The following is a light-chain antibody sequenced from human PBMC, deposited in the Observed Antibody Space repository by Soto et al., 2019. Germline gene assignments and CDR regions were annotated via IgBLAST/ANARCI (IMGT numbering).Light chain of an antibody. V-gene: IGKV3-15*01. Sequence: EIVMTQSPATLSVSPGERVTLSCRASQRVSSNFAWYQQKPGQTPRLLIHGASTRATGIPARFSGSGSGTEFTLTISSLQSEDLAVYYCQQYNNWPWTFGQGTKVEIK. CDR1: QRVSSN. J-gene: IGKJ1*01. CDR3: QQYNNWPWT. CDR2: GAS.